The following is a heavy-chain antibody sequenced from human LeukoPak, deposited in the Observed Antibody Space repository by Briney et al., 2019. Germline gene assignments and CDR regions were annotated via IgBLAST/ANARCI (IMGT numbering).Heavy chain of an antibody. V-gene: IGHV1-58*01. J-gene: IGHJ4*02. CDR1: GFTFTSSA. Sequence: SVKVSCKASGFTFTSSAVQWVRQARGQRLEWIGWIVVGSGKTNYAQKFQERVTITRDMSTSTAYMELSSLRSEDTAVYYCAALAAAGNVDYWGQGTLVTVSS. CDR3: AALAAAGNVDY. CDR2: IVVGSGKT. D-gene: IGHD6-13*01.